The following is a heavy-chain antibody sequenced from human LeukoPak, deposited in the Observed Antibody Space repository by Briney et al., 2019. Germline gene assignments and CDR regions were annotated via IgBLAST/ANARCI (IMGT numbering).Heavy chain of an antibody. CDR3: ARARPGIAVAIRGYNWFDP. J-gene: IGHJ5*02. D-gene: IGHD6-19*01. CDR2: ISAYNGNT. CDR1: GYTFTSYG. V-gene: IGHV1-18*01. Sequence: ASVKVSCKASGYTFTSYGISWVRQAPGQGLEWMGWISAYNGNTNYAQKFQGRVTITRDTSASTAYMELSSLRSEDTAVYYCARARPGIAVAIRGYNWFDPWGQGTLVTVSS.